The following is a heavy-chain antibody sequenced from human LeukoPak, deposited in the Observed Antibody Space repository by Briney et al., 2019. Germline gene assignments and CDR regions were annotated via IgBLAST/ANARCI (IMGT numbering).Heavy chain of an antibody. Sequence: GGSLRLSCAASGSTFNYAWMSWVRQVPGKGLEWVGQIVSQIDGGTTDYAAPVKGRFTISRDDSESMLYLQMNSLKIEDTAVYYCTTDEDWNYARKDVWGQGATVIVSS. CDR1: GSTFNYAW. D-gene: IGHD1-7*01. J-gene: IGHJ6*02. CDR3: TTDEDWNYARKDV. CDR2: IVSQIDGGTT. V-gene: IGHV3-15*04.